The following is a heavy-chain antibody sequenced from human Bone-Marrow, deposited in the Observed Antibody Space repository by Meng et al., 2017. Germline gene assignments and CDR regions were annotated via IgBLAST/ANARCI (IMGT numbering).Heavy chain of an antibody. CDR3: ARGVVRNWNYLP. Sequence: QVQLQESGPGLVKPSQTLSLTCTVSGDSISSGGYYWTWIRQRPGRGLEWIGYIYYSGSTNYNPSLKSRVTISVDTSKNQFSLKLSSVTAADTAVYYCARGVVRNWNYLPWGQGTLVTVSS. J-gene: IGHJ5*02. CDR2: IYYSGST. CDR1: GDSISSGGYY. D-gene: IGHD1-7*01. V-gene: IGHV4-31*03.